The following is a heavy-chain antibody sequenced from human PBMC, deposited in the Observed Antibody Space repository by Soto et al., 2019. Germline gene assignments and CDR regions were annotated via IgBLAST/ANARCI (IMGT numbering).Heavy chain of an antibody. Sequence: GGSLRLSCAASGFTFRTYGMHWVRQAPGKGLEWVAFISDDGSQTYYGDSVKGRFTISRDNSKNTLSLRMISLRTEDTSVYYCAKEAPGGWHFFDTWGQGTLVTVSS. J-gene: IGHJ4*02. CDR1: GFTFRTYG. CDR2: ISDDGSQT. D-gene: IGHD6-19*01. CDR3: AKEAPGGWHFFDT. V-gene: IGHV3-30*18.